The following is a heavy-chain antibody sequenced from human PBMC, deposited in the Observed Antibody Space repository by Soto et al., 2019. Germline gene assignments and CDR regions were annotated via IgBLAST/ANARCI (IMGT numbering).Heavy chain of an antibody. D-gene: IGHD3-10*01. CDR2: IIPIFGTA. J-gene: IGHJ5*02. CDR1: GGTFSSYA. V-gene: IGHV1-69*01. Sequence: SVKVSCEASGGTFSSYAISWVRQAPGTGLEWMGGIIPIFGTANYAQKFQGRVTITADESTSTAYMELSSLRSEDTAVYYCARGYWSMVRGVIDWFDPWGQGTLVTVSA. CDR3: ARGYWSMVRGVIDWFDP.